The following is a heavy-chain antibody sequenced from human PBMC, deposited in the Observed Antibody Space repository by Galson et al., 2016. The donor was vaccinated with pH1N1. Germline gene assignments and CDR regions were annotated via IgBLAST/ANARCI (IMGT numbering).Heavy chain of an antibody. J-gene: IGHJ4*02. Sequence: SVKVSCKASGYTFMDHGISWVRQGPGKGLEWMGWVSIYNRNAKYSRKFQGRVTMTSDTSTNSVYLELRSLGHDDTAVYYCARNTVDDSAFWGQGTLVTVSS. CDR1: GYTFMDHG. CDR3: ARNTVDDSAF. CDR2: VSIYNRNA. D-gene: IGHD2-21*01. V-gene: IGHV1-18*01.